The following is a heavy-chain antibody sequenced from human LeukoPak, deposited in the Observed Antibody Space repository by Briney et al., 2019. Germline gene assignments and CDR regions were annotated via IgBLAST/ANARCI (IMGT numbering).Heavy chain of an antibody. CDR3: ARQGRSGDTTWAFRAYMDV. D-gene: IGHD2/OR15-2a*01. Sequence: GESLKISCKGSGYTFSSYWIGWVRQMPGKGLEGMGIIYPSDSDTRYSPSFQGQVTISADKSISTAYLQWSSLKASDTAMYYCARQGRSGDTTWAFRAYMDVWGKGTTVTVSS. CDR2: IYPSDSDT. V-gene: IGHV5-51*01. J-gene: IGHJ6*03. CDR1: GYTFSSYW.